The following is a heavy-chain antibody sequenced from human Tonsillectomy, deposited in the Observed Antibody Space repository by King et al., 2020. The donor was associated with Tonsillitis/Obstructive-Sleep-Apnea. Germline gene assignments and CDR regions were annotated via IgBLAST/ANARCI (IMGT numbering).Heavy chain of an antibody. CDR1: GFTVSRKY. J-gene: IGHJ4*02. Sequence: VQLVESGGGLIQPGGPLRLSCAASGFTVSRKYMSWVRQAPGKGLEWVAVIYAGSGTHYADSVKGRITISRDNSKNTVYLQLNSLRVEDTALYYCARSPTVTTSFYLDCWGQGTLVTVSP. CDR2: IYAGSGT. CDR3: ARSPTVTTSFYLDC. V-gene: IGHV3-53*01. D-gene: IGHD4-17*01.